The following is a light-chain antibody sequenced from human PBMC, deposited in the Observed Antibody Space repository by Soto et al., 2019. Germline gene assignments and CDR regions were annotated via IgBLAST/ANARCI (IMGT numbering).Light chain of an antibody. J-gene: IGKJ5*01. Sequence: EIVLTQSPATLSLSPGERATLSCRASQSVSSFLAWYQQKPGQAPRLLIYDASIRATGIPDRFSGSGSGTDFTLTISRLEPEDFAVYFCQRYGSSPLITFGQGTRLEIK. CDR2: DAS. V-gene: IGKV3-20*01. CDR3: QRYGSSPLIT. CDR1: QSVSSF.